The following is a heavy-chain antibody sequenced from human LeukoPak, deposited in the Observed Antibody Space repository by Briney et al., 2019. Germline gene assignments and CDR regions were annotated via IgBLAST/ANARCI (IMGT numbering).Heavy chain of an antibody. CDR3: ARTAQFGVVEDAFNI. V-gene: IGHV1-2*02. CDR2: ITPNSGGT. J-gene: IGHJ3*02. D-gene: IGHD3-3*01. Sequence: ASVKVSCKASGYTFTDYYINWGRQVPGQGLEWMGWITPNSGGTNYAQKFQGRVTMTRDTSISTVYMKLSRLRSDDTAVYFCARTAQFGVVEDAFNIWGQGTMVTVSS. CDR1: GYTFTDYY.